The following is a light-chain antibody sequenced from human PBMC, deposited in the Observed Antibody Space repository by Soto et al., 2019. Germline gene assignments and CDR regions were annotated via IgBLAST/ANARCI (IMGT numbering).Light chain of an antibody. J-gene: IGKJ1*01. CDR3: QHYNSYSEA. V-gene: IGKV1-5*03. CDR2: KAS. CDR1: QTISSW. Sequence: IRTTQSPSSLSASTGDRVTITCRASQTISSWLAWYQQKPGKAPKLLIYKASTFKSGVPSRFSGSGSGTEFTLTISSLQPDDFATYYCQHYNSYSEAFGQGTEV.